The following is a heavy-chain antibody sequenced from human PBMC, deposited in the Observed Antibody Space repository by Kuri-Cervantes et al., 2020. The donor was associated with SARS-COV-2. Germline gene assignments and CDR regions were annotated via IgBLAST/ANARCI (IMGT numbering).Heavy chain of an antibody. J-gene: IGHJ3*02. CDR1: GFTFSSYA. D-gene: IGHD7-27*01. CDR2: ISYDGSNK. Sequence: GESLKISCAVSGFTFSSYAMHWVRQAPGKRLEWVAVISYDGSNKYYADSVKGRFTISRDNSKNTLYLQMNSLRAEDTAVYYCAREHLGIGAFDIWGQGTMVTVSS. V-gene: IGHV3-30-3*01. CDR3: AREHLGIGAFDI.